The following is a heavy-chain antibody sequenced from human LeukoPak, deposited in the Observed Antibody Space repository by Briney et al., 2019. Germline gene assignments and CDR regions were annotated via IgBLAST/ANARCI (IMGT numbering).Heavy chain of an antibody. CDR3: ARQGYGGNSQGAADY. D-gene: IGHD4-23*01. CDR1: GGSISSYY. CDR2: IYYSGST. Sequence: MTSETLSLTCTVSGGSISSYYWSWIRQPPGKGLEWIGYIYYSGSTNYNPSLKSRVTISVDTSKNQFSLKLSSVTAADTAVYYCARQGYGGNSQGAADYWGQGTLVTVSS. J-gene: IGHJ4*02. V-gene: IGHV4-59*08.